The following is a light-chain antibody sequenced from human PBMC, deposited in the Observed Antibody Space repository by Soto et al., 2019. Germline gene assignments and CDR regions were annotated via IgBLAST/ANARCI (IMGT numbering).Light chain of an antibody. CDR1: QSISNW. Sequence: DIQMTQSPSTLSASVGDRVTITCRASQSISNWLAWYQQKPGKAPKLLIYKASSLESGVPSRFNGNGSGTEFTLTMSRQQPDDFATYYCQQYNSYPSTFGQGTKVELK. V-gene: IGKV1-5*03. J-gene: IGKJ1*01. CDR2: KAS. CDR3: QQYNSYPST.